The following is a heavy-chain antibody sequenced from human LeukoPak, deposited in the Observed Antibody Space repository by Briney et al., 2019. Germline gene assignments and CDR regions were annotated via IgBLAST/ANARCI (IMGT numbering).Heavy chain of an antibody. V-gene: IGHV3-33*01. CDR3: ARALFVGAFYGMDV. Sequence: GGSLRLSCAASGFTFSNYGIHWVRQAPGKGLEWVAIIWSDGSNKYYADSVKGRFTISRDNSKNTLYLQMNSLRAEDTAVYYCARALFVGAFYGMDVWGQGTTVTVSS. J-gene: IGHJ6*02. CDR1: GFTFSNYG. D-gene: IGHD1-26*01. CDR2: IWSDGSNK.